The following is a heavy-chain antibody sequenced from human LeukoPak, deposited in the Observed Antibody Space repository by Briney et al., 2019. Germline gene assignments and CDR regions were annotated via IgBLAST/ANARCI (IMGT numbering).Heavy chain of an antibody. D-gene: IGHD4-11*01. V-gene: IGHV3-74*01. CDR3: ARGSDSNSPGY. CDR1: GFTFSSYW. CDR2: INSDGIST. J-gene: IGHJ4*02. Sequence: AGGSLRLSCAASGFTFSSYWMHCFRQAPGKGLVWVSRINSDGISTTYADSVKGRFTISRDNAKNTLYLQMNSLRADDTAVYSCARGSDSNSPGYWGQGTLVTVSS.